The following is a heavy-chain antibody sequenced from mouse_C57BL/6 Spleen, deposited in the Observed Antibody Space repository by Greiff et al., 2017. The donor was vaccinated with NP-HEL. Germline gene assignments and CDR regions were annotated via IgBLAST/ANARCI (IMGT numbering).Heavy chain of an antibody. Sequence: EVKLEESGEGLVKPGGSLKLSCAASGFTFSSYAMSWVRQTPEKRLEWVAYISSGGDYIYYADTVKGRFTISRDNARNTLYLQMSSLKSEDTAMYYCTRETTVVATGAMDYWGQGTSVTVSS. CDR3: TRETTVVATGAMDY. V-gene: IGHV5-9-1*02. CDR1: GFTFSSYA. CDR2: ISSGGDYI. D-gene: IGHD1-1*01. J-gene: IGHJ4*01.